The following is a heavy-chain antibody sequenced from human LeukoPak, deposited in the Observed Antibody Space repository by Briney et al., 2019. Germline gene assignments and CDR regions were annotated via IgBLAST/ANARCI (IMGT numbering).Heavy chain of an antibody. V-gene: IGHV3-23*01. CDR3: AGVWFGEFEFYYYYGMDV. Sequence: GGSLRLSCAASGFTFSSYAMGWVRQAPGKGLEWVSAISGSGGSTYYADSVKGRFTISRDNSKNTLYLQMNSLRAEDTAVYYCAGVWFGEFEFYYYYGMDVWGQGTTVTVSS. D-gene: IGHD3-10*01. J-gene: IGHJ6*02. CDR2: ISGSGGST. CDR1: GFTFSSYA.